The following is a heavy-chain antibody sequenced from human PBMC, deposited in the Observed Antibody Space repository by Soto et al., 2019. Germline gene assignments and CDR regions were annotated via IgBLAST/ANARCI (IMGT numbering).Heavy chain of an antibody. CDR3: ARDWVFPIRGVIIPNYFDY. D-gene: IGHD3-10*01. V-gene: IGHV1-69*13. CDR1: GGTFSSYA. CDR2: IIPIFGTA. Sequence: SVKVSCKASGGTFSSYAISWVRQAPGQGLEWMGGIIPIFGTANYAQKFQGRVTITADESTSTAYMELSSLRSEDTAVYYCARDWVFPIRGVIIPNYFDYWGQGFLVTVSS. J-gene: IGHJ4*02.